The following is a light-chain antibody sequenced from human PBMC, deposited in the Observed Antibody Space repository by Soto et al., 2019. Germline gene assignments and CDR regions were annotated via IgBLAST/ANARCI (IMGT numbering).Light chain of an antibody. CDR3: QQYSSLYT. V-gene: IGKV3-20*01. Sequence: EIVSTQSPGTLSLSPGERVTLSCRASQSINNNYLAWYQHKPGQAPRLIVYGASARATGIPDRFSGSGSGTDFTLTISRLEPEDFAVYYCQQYSSLYTFGQGTKLEIK. J-gene: IGKJ2*01. CDR1: QSINNNY. CDR2: GAS.